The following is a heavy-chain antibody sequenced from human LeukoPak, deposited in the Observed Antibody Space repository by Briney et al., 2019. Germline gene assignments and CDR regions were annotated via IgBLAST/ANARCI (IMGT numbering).Heavy chain of an antibody. V-gene: IGHV4-38-2*01. CDR1: GFTFSTYD. CDR2: IYHSGST. D-gene: IGHD4-17*01. CDR3: ARADYGDFFDY. J-gene: IGHJ4*02. Sequence: PGGSLRLSCAASGFTFSTYDMTWVRQAPGKGLEWIGSIYHSGSTYDNPSLKSRVTISVDTSKNQFSLKLSSVTAADTAVYYCARADYGDFFDYWGQGTLVTVSS.